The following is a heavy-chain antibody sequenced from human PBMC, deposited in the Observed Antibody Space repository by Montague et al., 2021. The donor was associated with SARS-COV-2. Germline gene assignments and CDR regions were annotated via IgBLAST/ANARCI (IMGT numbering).Heavy chain of an antibody. CDR3: ARVGFYTESYYDY. D-gene: IGHD1-26*01. CDR1: GAFLNNGGYY. V-gene: IGHV4-31*03. J-gene: IGHJ4*02. Sequence: TLSHTCTVSGAFLNNGGYYWSWVRQHAGKGPEWVGNILHSGSTHFXXXAKRRITMSADTSTNQFSLHLSSVTAADTAVYFCARVGFYTESYYDYWGRGTLITVSA. CDR2: ILHSGST.